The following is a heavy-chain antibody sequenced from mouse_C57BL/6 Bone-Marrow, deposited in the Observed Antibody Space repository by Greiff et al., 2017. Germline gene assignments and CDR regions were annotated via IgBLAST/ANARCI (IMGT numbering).Heavy chain of an antibody. CDR1: GYTFTSYW. CDR3: ARGHYGAMDY. D-gene: IGHD1-1*02. Sequence: VQLQQPGAEPVRPGTSVKLSCKASGYTFTSYWMHWVKQRPGQGLEWIGVIDPSDSYTNYNQKFKGKATLTVDTSSSTAYMQLSSLTSEDSAVYYCARGHYGAMDYWGQGTSVTVSS. J-gene: IGHJ4*01. V-gene: IGHV1-59*01. CDR2: IDPSDSYT.